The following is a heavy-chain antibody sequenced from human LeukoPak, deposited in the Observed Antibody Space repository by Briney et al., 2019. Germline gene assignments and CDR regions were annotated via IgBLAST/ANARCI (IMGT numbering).Heavy chain of an antibody. J-gene: IGHJ4*02. CDR2: ISYDESDK. D-gene: IGHD3-22*01. Sequence: GRSLRLSCAASGFTFSIYAMHWVRQAPGKGLEWVAVISYDESDKYYADSVKGRFTISRDNSKNTLYLQMNSLRAEDTAVYYCAKSRLLLVVVDLYVWGQGTLVTVSS. V-gene: IGHV3-30*04. CDR1: GFTFSIYA. CDR3: AKSRLLLVVVDLYV.